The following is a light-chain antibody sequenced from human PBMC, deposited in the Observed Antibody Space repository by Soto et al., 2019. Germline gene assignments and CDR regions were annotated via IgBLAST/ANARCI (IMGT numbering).Light chain of an antibody. V-gene: IGLV2-14*03. Sequence: QSALTQPASVSASPGQSITISCTGTRGDIGGYNYVSWYQQHPGKAPKLMIYDVYHRPSGVSNRFSASKSGNTASLTISGHQAEDEADYYCSSYTSSTTLVFGTGTKVTVL. CDR2: DVY. CDR3: SSYTSSTTLV. CDR1: RGDIGGYNY. J-gene: IGLJ1*01.